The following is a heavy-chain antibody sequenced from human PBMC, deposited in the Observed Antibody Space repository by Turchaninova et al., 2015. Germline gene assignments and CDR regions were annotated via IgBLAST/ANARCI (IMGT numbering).Heavy chain of an antibody. V-gene: IGHV5-51*01. CDR2: IHPADSDT. CDR3: TRLDGSDCTGTDCYLWFDP. J-gene: IGHJ5*02. Sequence: EVQLVQSGAEVKKPGESLKISCKVSGYSFTDYWIGWVRQMPGKGLEWMGIIHPADSDTRYSPSCQGQVTIAADKALSTAYLQWSRLKASDTAMYYCTRLDGSDCTGTDCYLWFDPWGQGTLVTVSS. CDR1: GYSFTDYW. D-gene: IGHD2-2*01.